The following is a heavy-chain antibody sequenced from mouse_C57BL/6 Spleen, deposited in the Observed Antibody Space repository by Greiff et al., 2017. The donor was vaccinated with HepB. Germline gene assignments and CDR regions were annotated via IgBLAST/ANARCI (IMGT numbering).Heavy chain of an antibody. CDR2: IHPNSGST. D-gene: IGHD1-1*01. CDR3: GRRDYGSSHYAMDD. CDR1: GYTFTSYW. Sequence: QVQLQQPGAELVKPGASVKLSCKASGYTFTSYWMHWVKQRPGQGLEWIGMIHPNSGSTNYNEKFKSKATLTVDESSSTAYMQLSSLTSEDAAVYYCGRRDYGSSHYAMDDWGQGTSVTVSS. J-gene: IGHJ4*01. V-gene: IGHV1-64*01.